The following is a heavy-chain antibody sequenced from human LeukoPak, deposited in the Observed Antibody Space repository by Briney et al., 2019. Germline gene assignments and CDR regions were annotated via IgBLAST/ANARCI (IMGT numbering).Heavy chain of an antibody. CDR3: ARLLAVAGVDY. D-gene: IGHD6-19*01. J-gene: IGHJ4*02. V-gene: IGHV4-34*01. CDR2: IYYSGST. CDR1: GGSFSGYY. Sequence: PSETLSLTCAVYGGSFSGYYWSWIRQPPGKGLEWIGSIYYSGSTYYNPSLKSRVTISVDTSKNQFSLKLSSVTAADTAVYYCARLLAVAGVDYWGQGTLVTVSS.